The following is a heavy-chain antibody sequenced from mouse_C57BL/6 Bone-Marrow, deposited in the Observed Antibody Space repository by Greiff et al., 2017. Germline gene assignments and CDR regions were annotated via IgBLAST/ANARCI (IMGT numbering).Heavy chain of an antibody. D-gene: IGHD2-12*01. Sequence: QQSGPELARPWASVKISCQPFFTFSRRVHFAIRDTTYWMQWVKQRPGQGLEWSGAIYPGNGDASYNQKFKGRATMTADKSASTAYMKLSSLTSEDSAVYYCACCQSYYSFAYWGQGTLVTVSA. CDR1: FTFSRRVH. J-gene: IGHJ3*01. CDR3: SEDSAVYYCACCQSYYSFAY. V-gene: IGHV1-87*01. CDR2: GQGLEWSG.